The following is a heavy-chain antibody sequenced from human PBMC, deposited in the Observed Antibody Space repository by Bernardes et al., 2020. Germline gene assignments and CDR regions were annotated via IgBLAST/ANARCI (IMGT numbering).Heavy chain of an antibody. CDR3: ARVAARAGAFDI. CDR1: GGTFSSYA. CDR2: IIPIFGTA. Sequence: SVKVSCKASGGTFSSYAISWVRQAPGQGLEWMGGIIPIFGTANYAQKFQGRVTITADKSTSTAYMELSSLRSEDTAVYYCARVAARAGAFDIWGQGTMVTVSS. V-gene: IGHV1-69*06. J-gene: IGHJ3*02.